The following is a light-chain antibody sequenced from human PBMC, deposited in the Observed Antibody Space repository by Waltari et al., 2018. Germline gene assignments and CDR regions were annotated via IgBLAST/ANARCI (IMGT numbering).Light chain of an antibody. V-gene: IGKV1-5*01. CDR3: QHYSHSSPWT. Sequence: DIQMTQSPSTLSASVGDRVTIPCRASQSVSDWLAWYQQKPGKAPKLLIVDVSTLKSGVPSRFSGRGSGTEFTLTISSLQPDDFATYYCQHYSHSSPWTFGQGTKVEIK. J-gene: IGKJ1*01. CDR2: DVS. CDR1: QSVSDW.